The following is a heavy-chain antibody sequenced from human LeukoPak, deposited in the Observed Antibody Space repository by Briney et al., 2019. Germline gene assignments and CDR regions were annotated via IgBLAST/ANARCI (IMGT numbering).Heavy chain of an antibody. CDR1: GFTFTTYW. CDR2: IRYDGSNK. V-gene: IGHV3-30*02. Sequence: GGSLRLSCTASGFTFTTYWMSWVRHPPGKGLEWVAFIRYDGSNKYYADSVKGRFTISRDNSKNTLYLQMNSLRAEDTAVYYCAKETGAWNYYYMDVWGKGTTVTISS. D-gene: IGHD1-26*01. CDR3: AKETGAWNYYYMDV. J-gene: IGHJ6*03.